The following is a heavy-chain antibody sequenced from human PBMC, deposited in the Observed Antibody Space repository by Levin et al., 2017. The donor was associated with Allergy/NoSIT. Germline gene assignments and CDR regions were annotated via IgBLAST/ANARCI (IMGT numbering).Heavy chain of an antibody. D-gene: IGHD7-27*01. Sequence: ASETLSLTCSVSGGSISSSSYYWGWIRQPPGKGLEWIGSIYYSGTTYYNPSLNSRVTMSVDTSKSQFSLKLSSVTAADTAVYYCASWSPTRNWASDYWGQGTLVTVSS. CDR1: GGSISSSSYY. V-gene: IGHV4-39*01. J-gene: IGHJ4*02. CDR3: ASWSPTRNWASDY. CDR2: IYYSGTT.